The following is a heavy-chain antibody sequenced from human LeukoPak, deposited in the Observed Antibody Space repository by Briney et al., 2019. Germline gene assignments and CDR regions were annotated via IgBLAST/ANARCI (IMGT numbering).Heavy chain of an antibody. D-gene: IGHD6-19*01. CDR3: ARDSSGPAF. J-gene: IGHJ4*02. Sequence: GGSLRLSCAASGSTVSNNYMSWVRQAPGKGLEWVSVIYSDGGTFYSDSVKGRFTISRDYFKNTLYLQMNSLRADDTAVYYCARDSSGPAFWGQGTLVTVSS. V-gene: IGHV3-53*01. CDR2: IYSDGGT. CDR1: GSTVSNNY.